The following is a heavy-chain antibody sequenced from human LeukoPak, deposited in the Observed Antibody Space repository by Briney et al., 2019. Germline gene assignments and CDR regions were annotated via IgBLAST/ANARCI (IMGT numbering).Heavy chain of an antibody. CDR1: GFTFSSYS. J-gene: IGHJ6*02. V-gene: IGHV3-21*01. Sequence: PGGSLRLSCAASGFTFSSYSMNWVRQAPGKGLEWVSSISSSSSYIYYADSVKGRFTISRDNAKNSLYLQMNSLRAEDTAVYYCARGDYGDYVRVLYYYGMDVWGQGTTVTVSS. CDR3: ARGDYGDYVRVLYYYGMDV. CDR2: ISSSSSYI. D-gene: IGHD4-17*01.